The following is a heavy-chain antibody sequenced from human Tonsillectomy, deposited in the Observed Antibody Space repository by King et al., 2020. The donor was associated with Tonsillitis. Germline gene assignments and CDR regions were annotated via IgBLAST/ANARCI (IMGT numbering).Heavy chain of an antibody. J-gene: IGHJ4*02. Sequence: QLVQSGAEVKKPGASVKVSCKASEYTFTASYMHWVRQAPGQGLEWMGWINPKTGGTDYAQRFQDRVTMTRDTSISTAYMELCRLRSDDTAVYYCARARYYDHFDYWGQGTLVTVSS. CDR2: INPKTGGT. CDR1: EYTFTASY. D-gene: IGHD3-22*01. CDR3: ARARYYDHFDY. V-gene: IGHV1-2*02.